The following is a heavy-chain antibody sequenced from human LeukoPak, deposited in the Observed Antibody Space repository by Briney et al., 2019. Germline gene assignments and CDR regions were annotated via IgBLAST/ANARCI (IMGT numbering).Heavy chain of an antibody. D-gene: IGHD3-10*01. CDR3: ATRLGVGDAFDI. CDR1: GYTLTELS. Sequence: ASVKVSCKVSGYTLTELSMHWVRQAPGKGLEWMGGFDPEDGETIYAQKFQGRVTMTEGTSTDTAYMELSSLRSEDTAVYYCATRLGVGDAFDIWGQGTMVTVSS. J-gene: IGHJ3*02. CDR2: FDPEDGET. V-gene: IGHV1-24*01.